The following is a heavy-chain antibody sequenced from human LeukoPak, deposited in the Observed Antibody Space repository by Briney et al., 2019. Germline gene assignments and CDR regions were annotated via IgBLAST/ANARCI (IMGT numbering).Heavy chain of an antibody. Sequence: SVTVSCKASGGTFSSYAISWVRQAPGQGLEWMGGIIPIFGTANYAQKFQGSVTITADESTSTAYMELGSLRSEDTAVYYCARYYYDSSGYYAAFDYWGQGTLVTVSS. J-gene: IGHJ4*02. CDR3: ARYYYDSSGYYAAFDY. CDR2: IIPIFGTA. D-gene: IGHD3-22*01. V-gene: IGHV1-69*13. CDR1: GGTFSSYA.